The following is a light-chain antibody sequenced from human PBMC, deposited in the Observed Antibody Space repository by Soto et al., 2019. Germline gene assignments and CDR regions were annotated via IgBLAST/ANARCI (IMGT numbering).Light chain of an antibody. J-gene: IGKJ1*01. CDR3: QQYNKWPWT. CDR2: GAS. Sequence: EIVMTQSPATLSVSPGERATLSCRASQSVSSNLAWYQQKPGQAPRLLIYGASTRATGIPARFSGSGSGTEFTLTISSLQSEDLAVYYCQQYNKWPWTFGQGTKVDI. CDR1: QSVSSN. V-gene: IGKV3-15*01.